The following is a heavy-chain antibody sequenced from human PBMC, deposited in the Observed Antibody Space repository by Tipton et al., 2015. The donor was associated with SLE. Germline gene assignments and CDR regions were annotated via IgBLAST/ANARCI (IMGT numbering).Heavy chain of an antibody. V-gene: IGHV4-59*01. CDR2: IYYSGST. CDR3: ARGSMD. CDR1: GFTFSSYS. D-gene: IGHD5-24*01. J-gene: IGHJ4*02. Sequence: LRLSCAASGFTFSSYSMNWIRQHPGKGLEWIGYIYYSGSTYYNPSLKSRVTISVDTSKNQFSLKLSSATAADTAVYYCARGSMDWGQGTLVTVSS.